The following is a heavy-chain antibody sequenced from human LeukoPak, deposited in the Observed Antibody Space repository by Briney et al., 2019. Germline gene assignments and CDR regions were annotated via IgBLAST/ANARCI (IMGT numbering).Heavy chain of an antibody. V-gene: IGHV3-30-3*01. J-gene: IGHJ4*02. D-gene: IGHD6-19*01. Sequence: GGSLRLSCAASGFTFSSYAMHRVRQAPGKGLEWVAVISYDGSNKYYADSVKGRFTISRDNSKNSLYLQMNSLRDEDTAVYYCARVRGSGWYFFDSWGQGTLVTVSS. CDR3: ARVRGSGWYFFDS. CDR1: GFTFSSYA. CDR2: ISYDGSNK.